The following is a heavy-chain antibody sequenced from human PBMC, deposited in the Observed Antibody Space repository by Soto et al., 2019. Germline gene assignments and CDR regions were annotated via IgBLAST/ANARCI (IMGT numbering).Heavy chain of an antibody. CDR2: IFHSGST. Sequence: KTSETLSLTCTVPGGSINSGDYYWTWVRQPPGKGLEWIGNIFHSGSTYYTPSLQSRVTISLDTSKNHFSLKLSSVTPADTAVYYCARDRYYGSGTYYNFYSGMDVWGQGTTVTVSS. CDR1: GGSINSGDYY. CDR3: ARDRYYGSGTYYNFYSGMDV. D-gene: IGHD3-10*01. V-gene: IGHV4-30-4*01. J-gene: IGHJ6*02.